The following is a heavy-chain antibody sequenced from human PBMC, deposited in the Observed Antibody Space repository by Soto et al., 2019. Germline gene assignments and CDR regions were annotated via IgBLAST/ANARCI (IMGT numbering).Heavy chain of an antibody. CDR3: ARVDTDYYYYGMDV. V-gene: IGHV4-4*02. CDR1: GGSISSSNW. D-gene: IGHD5-18*01. CDR2: IYHSGST. J-gene: IGHJ6*02. Sequence: SETLSLSCAVSGGSISSSNWWSWVRQPPGKGLEWIGEIYHSGSTNYNPSLKSRVTISVDKSKNQFSLKLSSVTAADTAVYYCARVDTDYYYYGMDVWGQGTTVTVSS.